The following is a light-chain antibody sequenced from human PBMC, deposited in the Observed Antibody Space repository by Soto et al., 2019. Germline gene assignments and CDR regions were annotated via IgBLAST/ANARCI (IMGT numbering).Light chain of an antibody. V-gene: IGLV2-11*01. J-gene: IGLJ1*01. CDR3: CSYAASNTFV. CDR1: SSVVGGYNY. Sequence: QSVLTQPRSVSGSPGQSVTISCTGTSSVVGGYNYVSWYQQYSGKAPKVMIYDVSKRPSGVPDRFSGSKSGNTASLTISGLQAEDEADYYCCSYAASNTFVFGTGTKGTVL. CDR2: DVS.